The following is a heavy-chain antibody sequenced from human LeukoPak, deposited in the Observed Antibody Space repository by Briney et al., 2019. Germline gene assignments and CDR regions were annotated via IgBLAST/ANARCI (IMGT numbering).Heavy chain of an antibody. CDR3: ARQRGYYGSGNYYYYMDV. CDR1: GASVTSSPYF. CDR2: INHSGST. J-gene: IGHJ6*03. V-gene: IGHV4-39*01. Sequence: SETLSLTCIVSGASVTSSPYFWGWIRQSPGQGLEWIGEINHSGSTNYNPSLKSRVTISVDTSKNQFSLKLSSVTAADTAVYYCARQRGYYGSGNYYYYMDVWGKGTTVTISS. D-gene: IGHD3-10*01.